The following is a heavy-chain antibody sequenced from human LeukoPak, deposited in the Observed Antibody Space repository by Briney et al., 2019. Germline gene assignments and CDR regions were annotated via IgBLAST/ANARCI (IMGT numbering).Heavy chain of an antibody. CDR2: MNPNRGNT. J-gene: IGHJ4*02. V-gene: IGHV1-8*01. CDR1: GYTLTSYD. D-gene: IGHD6-19*01. Sequence: GSVNVSCKVSGYTLTSYDISWVPEATGEGVEWVWWMNPNRGNTGYAQKFQGRVTMTRNTSISTAYMELSSVRSEDTAVYYCARVDSSGWYPSDYWGPGTLVT. CDR3: ARVDSSGWYPSDY.